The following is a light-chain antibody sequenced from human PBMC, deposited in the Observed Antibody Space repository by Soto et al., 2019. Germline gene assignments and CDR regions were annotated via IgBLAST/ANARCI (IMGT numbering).Light chain of an antibody. Sequence: DIQMTQSPSTLSASVGDRVTITCRASQSISSWLAWYQLKPGKAPKLLIYKASNLQSGVPSRFSGSGSGTEFTLTISSLQPDDFATYYCQQYHTYSTFGQGTKLEIK. J-gene: IGKJ2*01. CDR3: QQYHTYST. CDR2: KAS. CDR1: QSISSW. V-gene: IGKV1-5*03.